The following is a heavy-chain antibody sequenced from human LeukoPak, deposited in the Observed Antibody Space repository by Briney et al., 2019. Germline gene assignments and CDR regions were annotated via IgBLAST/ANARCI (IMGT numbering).Heavy chain of an antibody. D-gene: IGHD2-2*01. CDR2: IHDTGST. CDR1: GGSLSSHY. V-gene: IGHV4-59*11. J-gene: IGHJ4*02. CDR3: ASFSSGCSTSSCYLTY. Sequence: SETLSLTCSVSGGSLSSHYGSWIRQPPGKGLELMGHIHDTGSTSYNPSLRGRFTISLDTSNNQFSLKLTSMTAADTAVYYCASFSSGCSTSSCYLTYWGQGTLVTVS.